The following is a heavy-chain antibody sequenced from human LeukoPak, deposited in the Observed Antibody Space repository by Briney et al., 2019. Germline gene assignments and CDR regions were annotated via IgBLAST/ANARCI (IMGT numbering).Heavy chain of an antibody. V-gene: IGHV3-33*01. CDR2: IWYDGSNK. CDR1: GFTFSSYG. CDR3: ARDRKYYDFWSGYYTGIDY. J-gene: IGHJ4*02. Sequence: GGSLRLSCAASGFTFSSYGMHWVRQAPGKGLEWVAVIWYDGSNKYYADSVKGRFTISRDNSKNTLYLQMNSLRAGDTAVYYCARDRKYYDFWSGYYTGIDYWGQGTLVTVSS. D-gene: IGHD3-3*01.